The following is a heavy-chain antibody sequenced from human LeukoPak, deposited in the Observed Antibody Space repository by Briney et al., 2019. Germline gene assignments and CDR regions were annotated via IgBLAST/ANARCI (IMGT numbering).Heavy chain of an antibody. J-gene: IGHJ4*02. CDR1: GFTFSNYG. Sequence: GGSLRLSCAASGFTFSNYGMHWVRQAPGKGLEWVAVMSYDGSNKYYADSVKGRFTISRDNSKNTLYLQMNSLRAEDTAVYYCAKDSRTRVKDFDYWGQGTLVTVSS. D-gene: IGHD1-1*01. CDR3: AKDSRTRVKDFDY. V-gene: IGHV3-30*18. CDR2: MSYDGSNK.